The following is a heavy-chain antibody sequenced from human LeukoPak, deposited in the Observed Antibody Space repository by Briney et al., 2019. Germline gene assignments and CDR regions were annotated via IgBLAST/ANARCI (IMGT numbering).Heavy chain of an antibody. V-gene: IGHV1-2*02. CDR3: AREAARRGSWFDP. J-gene: IGHJ5*02. CDR1: GYTFTGYY. Sequence: ASVKVSCKASGYTFTGYYMHWVRQAPGQGLEWMGWINPNSGGTNYAQKFQGRVTMTGDTSISTAYMELSRLRSDDTAVYYCAREAARRGSWFDPWGQGTLVTVSS. D-gene: IGHD6-6*01. CDR2: INPNSGGT.